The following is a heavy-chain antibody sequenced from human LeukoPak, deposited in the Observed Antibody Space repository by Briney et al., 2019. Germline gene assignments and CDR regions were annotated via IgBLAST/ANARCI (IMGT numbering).Heavy chain of an antibody. CDR3: ARSITGYGGLLDY. V-gene: IGHV3-66*01. CDR2: IYSGGST. J-gene: IGHJ4*02. CDR1: GFTFSSYW. Sequence: GGSLRLSCAASGFTFSSYWMHWVRQAPGKGLEWVSVIYSGGSTSYADSVKGRFTVSRDSSKNTVYLKMNSLRAEDTAVYYCARSITGYGGLLDYWGQGTLVTVSS. D-gene: IGHD4-23*01.